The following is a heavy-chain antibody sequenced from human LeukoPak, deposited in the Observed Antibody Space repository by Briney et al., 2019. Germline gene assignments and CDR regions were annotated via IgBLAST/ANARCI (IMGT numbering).Heavy chain of an antibody. CDR2: IKQDGSEK. D-gene: IGHD3-3*01. J-gene: IGHJ6*03. Sequence: GGSLRLSCAASGFTFSNYWMTWVRQAPGKGLEWVADIKQDGSEKLYVKSVRGRFTISRDNAKMSLFLQMNSLRAEDTTVYYCARDNGVVHGVYYMDVWGKGTTVTVS. CDR3: ARDNGVVHGVYYMDV. V-gene: IGHV3-7*01. CDR1: GFTFSNYW.